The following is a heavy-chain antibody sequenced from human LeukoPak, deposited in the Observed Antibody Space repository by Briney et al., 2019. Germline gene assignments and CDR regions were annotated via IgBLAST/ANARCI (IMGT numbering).Heavy chain of an antibody. V-gene: IGHV3-30*02. CDR1: GFTFSSYC. J-gene: IGHJ4*02. Sequence: PGGSLRLSCAASGFTFSSYCIHWVRQAPGKGLEWVAFIRYDGSKEFYADSVKGRFTSSRDNSENTLCLQMNSLRAEDTAVYYCERNNYYNVGLYYNGLDYWGQGTLVTVSS. D-gene: IGHD3-10*01. CDR3: ERNNYYNVGLYYNGLDY. CDR2: IRYDGSKE.